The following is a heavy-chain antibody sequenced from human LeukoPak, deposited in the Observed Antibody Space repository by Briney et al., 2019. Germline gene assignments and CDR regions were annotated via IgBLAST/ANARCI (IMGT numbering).Heavy chain of an antibody. Sequence: SETLSLTCTVSGGSISSTSYYWGWIRQPPGKGLEWIGYIYYSGSTNYNPSLKSRVTISVDTSKNQFSLKLSSVTAADTAVYYCARDAAAGLDYWGQGTLVTVSS. V-gene: IGHV4-61*01. CDR3: ARDAAAGLDY. CDR2: IYYSGST. J-gene: IGHJ4*02. D-gene: IGHD6-13*01. CDR1: GGSISSTSYY.